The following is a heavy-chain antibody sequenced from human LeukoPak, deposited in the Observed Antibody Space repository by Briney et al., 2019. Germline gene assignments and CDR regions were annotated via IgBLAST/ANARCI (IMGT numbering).Heavy chain of an antibody. Sequence: PGGSLRLSCAASGFTFSSYSMNWVRQAPGKGLEWVSSISSSSSYIYYADSVKGRFTTSRDNAKNSLYLQMNSLRAEDTAVYYCARDLGATTYSSSWPKGDQGPFDPWGQGTLVTVSS. CDR3: ARDLGATTYSSSWPKGDQGPFDP. CDR1: GFTFSSYS. CDR2: ISSSSSYI. D-gene: IGHD6-13*01. V-gene: IGHV3-21*01. J-gene: IGHJ5*02.